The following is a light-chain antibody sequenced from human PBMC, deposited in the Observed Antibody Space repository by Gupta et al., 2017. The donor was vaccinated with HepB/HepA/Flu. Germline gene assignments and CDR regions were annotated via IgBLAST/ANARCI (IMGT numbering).Light chain of an antibody. CDR2: DDS. V-gene: IGLV3-21*02. CDR3: QVWDSSSDHYV. J-gene: IGLJ1*01. CDR1: NIGTTS. Sequence: SSVLTQPPSVSVSPGQSARITCGGNNIGTTSVHWYQQKPGQAPVLVVYDDSDRPSGIPERFSGSNSGNTATLTISRVEAGDEADYYCQVWDSSSDHYVFGSGTKVTVL.